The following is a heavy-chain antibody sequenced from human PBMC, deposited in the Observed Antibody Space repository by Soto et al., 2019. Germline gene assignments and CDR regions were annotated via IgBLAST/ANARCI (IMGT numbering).Heavy chain of an antibody. J-gene: IGHJ4*02. CDR1: GFTVSSHY. CDR3: VRDDPPKGPFDC. CDR2: IFTNGGT. Sequence: EVQLVESGGGLVQPGGSLRLSCAASGFTVSSHYMSWVRQAPGKGLEWVSVIFTNGGTYYADAVKGRFTISRDASKNTLYLQMNNLRAEDTAVYYCVRDDPPKGPFDCWGQGTLVTVSS. V-gene: IGHV3-66*01.